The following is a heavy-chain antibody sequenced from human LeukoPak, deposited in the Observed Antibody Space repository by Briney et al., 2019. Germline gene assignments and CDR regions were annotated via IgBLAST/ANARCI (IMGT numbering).Heavy chain of an antibody. Sequence: GASVKVSCKTSGFTFTSYAVHWVRQAPGQTFQWLGCINGGNGHARYSEKFRGRVTITRDTSTSTAYMELRSLRSDDTAVYYCARGNEGYCSSTSCYSDYWGQGTLVTVSS. CDR1: GFTFTSYA. D-gene: IGHD2-2*01. V-gene: IGHV1-3*01. J-gene: IGHJ4*02. CDR3: ARGNEGYCSSTSCYSDY. CDR2: INGGNGHA.